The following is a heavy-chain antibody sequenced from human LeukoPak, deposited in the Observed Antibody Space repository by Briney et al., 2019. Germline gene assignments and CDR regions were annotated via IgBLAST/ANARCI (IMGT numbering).Heavy chain of an antibody. D-gene: IGHD6-13*01. Sequence: ASVKVSCKASGYTSTIYAMHWVRQAPGQRLEWMGWINAGNGNTKYSQKFQGRVTITRDTSASTAYMELSSLRSEDTAVYYCARGYSSSWYDEWGQGTLVTVSS. J-gene: IGHJ5*02. CDR3: ARGYSSSWYDE. CDR2: INAGNGNT. CDR1: GYTSTIYA. V-gene: IGHV1-3*01.